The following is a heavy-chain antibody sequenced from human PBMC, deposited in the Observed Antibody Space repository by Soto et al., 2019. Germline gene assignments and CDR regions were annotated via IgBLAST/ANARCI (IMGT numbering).Heavy chain of an antibody. CDR3: QSHPTLGGHSYYSGGMVV. V-gene: IGHV5-10-1*01. D-gene: IGHD3-16*01. J-gene: IGHJ6*04. Sequence: ESLKISCKGSGYSFTSYWISWVRQMPGKGLEWMGRIDPSDSYTNYSPSFQGHVTISADKSISTAYLQWSSLKASDTAMYYCQSHPTLGGHSYYSGGMVVWGKGTTVTV. CDR1: GYSFTSYW. CDR2: IDPSDSYT.